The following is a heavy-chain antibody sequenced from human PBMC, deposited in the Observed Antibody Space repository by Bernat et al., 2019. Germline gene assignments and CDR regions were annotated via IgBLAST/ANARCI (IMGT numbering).Heavy chain of an antibody. J-gene: IGHJ4*02. D-gene: IGHD3-22*01. Sequence: QVHLVESGGGVVQPGRSLRLSCAASGFIFGGFGMHWVHQAPGKGLEWVAVIWYDGSNKYYVDSVKGRFTISRDNSKNTLHLQMNSLRAEDTALYYCARDNSGYFDYWGQGTLVTVST. CDR1: GFIFGGFG. CDR2: IWYDGSNK. V-gene: IGHV3-33*01. CDR3: ARDNSGYFDY.